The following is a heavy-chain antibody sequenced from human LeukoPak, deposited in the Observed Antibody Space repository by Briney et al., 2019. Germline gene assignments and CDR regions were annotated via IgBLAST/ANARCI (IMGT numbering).Heavy chain of an antibody. CDR3: ARGSNYDILTGYYTGRGSWYFDL. CDR2: LGTAGDT. V-gene: IGHV3-13*04. CDR1: GFTFRSYD. Sequence: GVSLRLSCAASGFTFRSYDMHWVRQARGKGLEWVSALGTAGDTYYPGSVKGRCTISRENAKNSLYLQMNSLRAGDTAVYYCARGSNYDILTGYYTGRGSWYFDLWGRGTPVTVSS. J-gene: IGHJ2*01. D-gene: IGHD3-9*01.